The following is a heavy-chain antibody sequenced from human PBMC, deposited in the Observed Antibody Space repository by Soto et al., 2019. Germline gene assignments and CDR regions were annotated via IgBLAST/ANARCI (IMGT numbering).Heavy chain of an antibody. V-gene: IGHV4-59*01. J-gene: IGHJ5*02. CDR2: IYYSGST. CDR1: GGSISSYY. CDR3: ARDRIAAAGGWFDP. Sequence: KPSETLSLTCTVSGGSISSYYWSWIRQPPGKGLEWIGYIYYSGSTNYNPSLKSRVTISVDTSKNQFSLKLSSVTAADTAVYYCARDRIAAAGGWFDPWGQGTLVTVSS. D-gene: IGHD6-13*01.